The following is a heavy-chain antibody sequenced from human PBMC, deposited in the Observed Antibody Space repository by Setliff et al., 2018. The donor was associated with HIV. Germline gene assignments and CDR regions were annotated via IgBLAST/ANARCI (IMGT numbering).Heavy chain of an antibody. D-gene: IGHD2-15*01. V-gene: IGHV1-3*04. Sequence: GASVKVSCKASGYTFSEYAIHWVRQAPGQRLEWMGRIDTDNGYRRYSPKLQGRVTITKDTSANTAYMELRGLRSEDTAVYYCARWCAAAGCCPAIYHFDSWGQGTLGTVS. CDR2: IDTDNGYR. J-gene: IGHJ4*02. CDR1: GYTFSEYA. CDR3: ARWCAAAGCCPAIYHFDS.